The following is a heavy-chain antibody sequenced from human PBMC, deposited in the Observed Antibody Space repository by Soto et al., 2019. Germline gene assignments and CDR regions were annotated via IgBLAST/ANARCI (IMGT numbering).Heavy chain of an antibody. CDR3: ARRNRRRSSYWFDP. J-gene: IGHJ5*02. D-gene: IGHD6-6*01. CDR1: GYTFTSYD. CDR2: MNPNRGNT. Sequence: QVQLVQSGAEVKKPGASVKVSCKASGYTFTSYDINWVRQATGQGLEWVAWMNPNRGNTGYAQKFQGRVTMTRNTSISTAYMELSSLRSEDTAVYYCARRNRRRSSYWFDPWGQGTLVTVST. V-gene: IGHV1-8*01.